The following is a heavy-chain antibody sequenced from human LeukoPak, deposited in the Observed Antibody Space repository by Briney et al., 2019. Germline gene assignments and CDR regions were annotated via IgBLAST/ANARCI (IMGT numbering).Heavy chain of an antibody. J-gene: IGHJ4*02. CDR3: ARADRSYQVFDQ. CDR1: GFTVSSNY. Sequence: PGGSQRLSCAASGFTVSSNYMSWVRQAPGKGLEWISYITSGSGTMYYADSVRGRFTISRDNAQNSLYLQMNSLRAEDTAVYYCARADRSYQVFDQWGQGTLVTVSS. D-gene: IGHD1-26*01. CDR2: ITSGSGTM. V-gene: IGHV3-48*01.